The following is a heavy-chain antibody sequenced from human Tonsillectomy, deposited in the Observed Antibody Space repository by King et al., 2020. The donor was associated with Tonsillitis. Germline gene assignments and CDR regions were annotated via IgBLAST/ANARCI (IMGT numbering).Heavy chain of an antibody. CDR3: ATVVSCSGGSCYSFDY. D-gene: IGHD2-15*01. CDR2: IYYSGST. Sequence: QVQLQESGPGLVKPSETLSLTCTVSGGSISSYYWSWIRQPPGKGLEWIGYIYYSGSTNYNPSLKSRVTISVDTSKNQFSLKLNSVTAADTAVYYCATVVSCSGGSCYSFDYWGQGTLVTVSS. J-gene: IGHJ4*02. V-gene: IGHV4-59*01. CDR1: GGSISSYY.